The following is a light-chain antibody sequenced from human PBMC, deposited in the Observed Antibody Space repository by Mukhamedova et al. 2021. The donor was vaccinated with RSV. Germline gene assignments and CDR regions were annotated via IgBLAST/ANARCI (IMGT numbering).Light chain of an antibody. J-gene: IGKJ2*01. V-gene: IGKV2-30*01. Sequence: DSGVPDRFTGSGSGTDFTLTISRVEAEDVGLYFCMQATLWPYTFGQGTKLEL. CDR3: MQATLWPYT.